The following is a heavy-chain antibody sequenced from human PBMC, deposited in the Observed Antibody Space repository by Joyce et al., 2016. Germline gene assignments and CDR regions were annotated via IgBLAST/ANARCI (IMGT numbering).Heavy chain of an antibody. CDR3: VRPRVAVAGTRWFDP. J-gene: IGHJ5*02. V-gene: IGHV3-23*01. CDR1: GVTFVGYA. CDR2: IGAGSRGP. D-gene: IGHD6-13*01. Sequence: EVQLLESGGGLVQPGGSLRLSCAASGVTFVGYAMSWVRQAPGKGWDVVSAIGAGSRGPHYADSVRGRFTISRDDSDNSLYLHMSGLRSDDAAVYYCVRPRVAVAGTRWFDPWGQGTLVTVSS.